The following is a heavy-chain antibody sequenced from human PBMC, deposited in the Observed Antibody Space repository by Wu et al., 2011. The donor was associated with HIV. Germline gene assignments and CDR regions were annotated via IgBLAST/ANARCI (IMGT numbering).Heavy chain of an antibody. D-gene: IGHD3-10*01. Sequence: QEQLVQSGAEVKKPGASVKVSCKTSGNTFGSYDFNWVRQASGQGLEWMGWMNPNSGNAGYAQKFQGRVTMTKGASIGTAYMELSSLTSEDTAVYYCTIGRGSRPRFDPWGQGTLVTVPQ. V-gene: IGHV1-8*02. J-gene: IGHJ5*02. CDR2: MNPNSGNA. CDR1: GNTFGSYD. CDR3: TIGRGSRPRFDP.